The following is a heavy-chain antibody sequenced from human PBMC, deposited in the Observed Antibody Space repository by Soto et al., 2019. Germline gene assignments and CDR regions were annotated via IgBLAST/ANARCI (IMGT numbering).Heavy chain of an antibody. CDR1: GFTFGSYW. V-gene: IGHV3-7*01. CDR2: IKWDASEK. Sequence: EVQLEESGGGLVQPGGSLRLSCAASGFTFGSYWMSWVRQAPGKGLEWLATIKWDASEKKYVDSVKGRFTMSRDNAKNSLYLLMDSLRAEDTAVYYCARESGYGSGTSVNQYLDCWGHGTLVTVSS. J-gene: IGHJ4*01. CDR3: ARESGYGSGTSVNQYLDC. D-gene: IGHD3-10*01.